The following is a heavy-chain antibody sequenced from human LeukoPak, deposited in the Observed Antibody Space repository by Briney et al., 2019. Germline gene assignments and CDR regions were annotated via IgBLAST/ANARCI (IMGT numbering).Heavy chain of an antibody. D-gene: IGHD1-26*01. CDR3: ASLWELGPFDY. V-gene: IGHV4-61*02. Sequence: PSETLSLTCTVSGGSISSGSYYWSWIRQPAGKGLEWIGRIYTSGSTDYNPSLKSRVTISVDTSKNQFSLKLSSVTAADTAVYYCASLWELGPFDYWGQGTLVTVSS. CDR1: GGSISSGSYY. J-gene: IGHJ4*02. CDR2: IYTSGST.